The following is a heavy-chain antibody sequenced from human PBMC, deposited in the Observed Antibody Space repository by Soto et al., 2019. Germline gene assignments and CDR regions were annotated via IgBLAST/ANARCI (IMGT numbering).Heavy chain of an antibody. D-gene: IGHD2-21*01. CDR2: INAGNGNT. CDR1: GYTFTSYA. V-gene: IGHV1-3*01. CDR3: ERGIVLVNATEYYYYGMDL. Sequence: ASVKVSCKASGYTFTSYAMHWVRQAPGQRLEWMGWINAGNGNTKYSQKFQGRVTITRDTSASTAYMELSSLRSEDTAVYYCERGIVLVNATEYYYYGMDLWGQGTTLTVSS. J-gene: IGHJ6*02.